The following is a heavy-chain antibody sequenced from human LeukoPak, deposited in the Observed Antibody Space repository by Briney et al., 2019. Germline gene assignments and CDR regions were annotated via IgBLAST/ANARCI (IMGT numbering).Heavy chain of an antibody. CDR1: GFTVITNG. CDR3: ARGVEPLAANTLAY. Sequence: GGSLRLSCAASGFTVITNGMTWVRQAPGKGLEWVSVLYSDGNTKYADSVQGRFTISRDNSKNTLYLEMNSLSPDDTAVYYCARGVEPLAANTLAYWGQGTLVTVSS. J-gene: IGHJ4*02. CDR2: LYSDGNT. D-gene: IGHD1-14*01. V-gene: IGHV3-53*01.